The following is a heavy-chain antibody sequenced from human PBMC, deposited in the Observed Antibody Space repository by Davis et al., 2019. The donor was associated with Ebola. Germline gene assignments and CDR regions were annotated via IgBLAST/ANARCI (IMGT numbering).Heavy chain of an antibody. CDR1: GGSINSPDYY. Sequence: MPSETLSLTCTVSGGSINSPDYYWAWIRQSPGQGLEWLWRIYYSGGTYYNPSLQSRVTLSVDTSKNEFSLELSSVTAADTAVYYCGRMVLSLIDTWGQGTLVTVSS. V-gene: IGHV4-39*01. CDR2: IYYSGGT. J-gene: IGHJ5*02. CDR3: GRMVLSLIDT. D-gene: IGHD3-10*01.